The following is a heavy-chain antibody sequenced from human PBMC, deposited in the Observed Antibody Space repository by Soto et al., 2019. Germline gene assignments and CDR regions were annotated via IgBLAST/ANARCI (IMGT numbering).Heavy chain of an antibody. D-gene: IGHD6-19*01. Sequence: ASVKVSCKASGYTFTGYYMHWVRQAPGQGLEWMGWINPNSGGTNYAQKFQGRVTMTRDTSISTAYMEPSRLRSDDTAVYYCARDPSGIAVAANAFDIWGQGTMVTVSS. J-gene: IGHJ3*02. CDR2: INPNSGGT. V-gene: IGHV1-2*02. CDR3: ARDPSGIAVAANAFDI. CDR1: GYTFTGYY.